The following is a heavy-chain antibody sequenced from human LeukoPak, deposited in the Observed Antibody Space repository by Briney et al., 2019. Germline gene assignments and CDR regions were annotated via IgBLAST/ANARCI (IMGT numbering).Heavy chain of an antibody. Sequence: GGSLRLSCAASGFTFSSYSMNWVRQAPGEGLDWVSFISSSSNIIHYADSVKGRFTISRDNAKNSLYLQMNSLRAEDTAVYYCARVGVVVITTGAFDIWGQGTMVTVSS. J-gene: IGHJ3*02. CDR3: ARVGVVVITTGAFDI. V-gene: IGHV3-48*04. CDR2: ISSSSNII. D-gene: IGHD3-22*01. CDR1: GFTFSSYS.